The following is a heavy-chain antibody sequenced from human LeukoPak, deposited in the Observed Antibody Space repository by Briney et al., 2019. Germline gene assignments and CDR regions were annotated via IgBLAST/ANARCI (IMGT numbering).Heavy chain of an antibody. J-gene: IGHJ4*02. D-gene: IGHD4-17*01. V-gene: IGHV4-38-2*02. Sequence: ASETLSLTCTVSGYSISSGYYWGWIRQPPGKGLEWIGSIYHSGSTYYNPSLKSRVTISVDTSKNQFSLKLSSVTAADTAVYYCASRKVTTKNDYCGQGTLLTVSS. CDR3: ASRKVTTKNDY. CDR1: GYSISSGYY. CDR2: IYHSGST.